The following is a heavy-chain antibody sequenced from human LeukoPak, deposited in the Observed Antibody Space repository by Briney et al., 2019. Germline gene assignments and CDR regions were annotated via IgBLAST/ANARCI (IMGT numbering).Heavy chain of an antibody. J-gene: IGHJ4*02. CDR3: ARGRRSSWGVIDY. D-gene: IGHD6-13*01. CDR1: GFTVFNYW. CDR2: INLDGSQK. V-gene: IGHV3-7*01. Sequence: GGSLRLSCAASGFTVFNYWMSWVRQAPGKGLEWVANINLDGSQKYYVDSLKGRFTISRDNAKNSLYLQMNSLRAEDTAVYYCARGRRSSWGVIDYWGQGTLVTVSS.